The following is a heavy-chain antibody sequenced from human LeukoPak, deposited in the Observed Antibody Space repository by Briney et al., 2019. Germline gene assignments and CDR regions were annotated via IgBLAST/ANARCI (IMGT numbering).Heavy chain of an antibody. CDR3: ASGGLVVVTAIFDY. CDR1: GYTFTSYD. Sequence: GASVKVSCKASGYTFTSYDINWVRQATGQGLEWMGWMNPNSGNTGYAQKFQGRVTMTRDTSISTAYMELSRLRSDDTAVYYCASGGLVVVTAIFDYWGQGTLVTVSS. CDR2: MNPNSGNT. V-gene: IGHV1-8*01. J-gene: IGHJ4*02. D-gene: IGHD2-21*02.